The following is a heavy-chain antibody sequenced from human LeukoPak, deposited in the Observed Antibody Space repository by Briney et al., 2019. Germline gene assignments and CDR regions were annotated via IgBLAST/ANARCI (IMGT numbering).Heavy chain of an antibody. CDR2: ISYTGST. D-gene: IGHD5-12*01. V-gene: IGHV4-59*08. CDR3: ARHKATTIGWPSDY. CDR1: VGSVSSYY. J-gene: IGHJ4*02. Sequence: PSETLSLTCTVSVGSVSSYYWSWIRQPPGKGLEWIGYISYTGSTNYNPSLKSRVTISVDTSKNQFSLKLSSVTAADTAVYYCARHKATTIGWPSDYWGQGILVTVSS.